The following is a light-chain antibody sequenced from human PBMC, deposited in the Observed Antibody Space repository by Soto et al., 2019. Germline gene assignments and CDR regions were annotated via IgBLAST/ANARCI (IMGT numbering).Light chain of an antibody. CDR2: SAS. J-gene: IGKJ1*01. Sequence: DIQMTQSPSSMSASVGDRVTITCRASQDIGSQLGWYQQKPGKAPKLLIHSASTLQRGVPFRFSGSGSGTEFTLTISSLQSEDCATYYYQQVKTFPRTFGQGTKVEIE. CDR3: QQVKTFPRT. V-gene: IGKV1-12*01. CDR1: QDIGSQ.